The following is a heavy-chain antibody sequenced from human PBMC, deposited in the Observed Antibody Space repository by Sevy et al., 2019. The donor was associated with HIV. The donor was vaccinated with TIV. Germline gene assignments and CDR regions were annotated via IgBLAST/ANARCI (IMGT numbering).Heavy chain of an antibody. CDR2: ISSSSSYI. V-gene: IGHV3-21*01. CDR1: GFTFSSYS. CDR3: ARAYCSSTSCSSTSDY. D-gene: IGHD2-2*01. J-gene: IGHJ4*02. Sequence: GGSLRLSCAASGFTFSSYSMNWIRQAPGKGLEWVSSISSSSSYIYYADSVKGRLTISRDNAKNSLYLQMNSLRAEDTAVYYCARAYCSSTSCSSTSDYWGQGTLVNVSS.